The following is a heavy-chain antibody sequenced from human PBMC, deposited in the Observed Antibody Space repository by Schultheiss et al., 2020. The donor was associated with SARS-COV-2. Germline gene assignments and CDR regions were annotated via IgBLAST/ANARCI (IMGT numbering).Heavy chain of an antibody. CDR2: ISAYNGNT. CDR3: ARVTGHWNYGWYFDL. J-gene: IGHJ2*01. CDR1: GYTFTSYG. Sequence: ASVKVSCKASGYTFTSYGISWVRQAPGQGLEWMGWISAYNGNTNYAQKLQGRVTMTTDTSTSTAYMELRSLRSDDTAVYYCARVTGHWNYGWYFDLWGRGTLVTVSS. V-gene: IGHV1-18*01. D-gene: IGHD1-7*01.